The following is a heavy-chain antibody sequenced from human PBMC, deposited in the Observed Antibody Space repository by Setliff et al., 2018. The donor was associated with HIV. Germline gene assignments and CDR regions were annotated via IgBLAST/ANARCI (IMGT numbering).Heavy chain of an antibody. CDR2: INTNTGSP. CDR3: ARALYGDYGGDINWFDP. Sequence: GASVKVSCKASGYTFINYAMNWVRQAPGQGLEWMGWINTNTGSPTYAQAFTGRFVFSVDTSVTTAYLQISSLKAEDTAVCYCARALYGDYGGDINWFDPWGQGTLVTVSS. V-gene: IGHV7-4-1*02. D-gene: IGHD4-17*01. CDR1: GYTFINYA. J-gene: IGHJ5*02.